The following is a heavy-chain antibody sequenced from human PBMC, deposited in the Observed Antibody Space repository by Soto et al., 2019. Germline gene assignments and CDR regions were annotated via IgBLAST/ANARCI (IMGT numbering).Heavy chain of an antibody. CDR2: IWYDGSNK. D-gene: IGHD4-17*01. CDR3: ARDLGYGAPYNWFDP. J-gene: IGHJ5*02. Sequence: QVQLVESGGGVVQPGRSLRLSCAASGFTFSSYGMHWVRQAPGKGLEWVAVIWYDGSNKYYADSVKGRFTISRDNSKNTLYLQMNSLRAEDTAVYYCARDLGYGAPYNWFDPWGQGTLVTVSS. V-gene: IGHV3-33*01. CDR1: GFTFSSYG.